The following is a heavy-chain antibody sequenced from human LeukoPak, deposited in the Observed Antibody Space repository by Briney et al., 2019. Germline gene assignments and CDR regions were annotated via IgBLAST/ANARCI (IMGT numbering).Heavy chain of an antibody. CDR2: INPNSGGT. V-gene: IGHV1-2*02. J-gene: IGHJ4*02. CDR3: ARDALEGGYDSSGYLGY. Sequence: ASVKVSCKASGYAFTGYYMHWVRQAPGQGLEWMGWINPNSGGTNYAQKFQGRVTMTRDTSTSTVYMELSSLRSEDTAVYYCARDALEGGYDSSGYLGYWGQGTLVTVSS. D-gene: IGHD3-22*01. CDR1: GYAFTGYY.